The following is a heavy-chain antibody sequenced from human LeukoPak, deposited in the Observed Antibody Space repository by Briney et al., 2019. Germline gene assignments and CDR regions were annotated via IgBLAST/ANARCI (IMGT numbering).Heavy chain of an antibody. CDR1: GYTFTSYD. CDR2: MNPNSGNT. J-gene: IGHJ4*02. Sequence: GASVKVSCKASGYTFTSYDINWVRQATGQGLEWMGWMNPNSGNTNYAQKLQGRVTMTTDTSTSTAYMELRSLRSDDTAVYYCARSDSSGYYYVMPFDGYWGQGTLVTVSS. D-gene: IGHD3-22*01. V-gene: IGHV1-18*01. CDR3: ARSDSSGYYYVMPFDGY.